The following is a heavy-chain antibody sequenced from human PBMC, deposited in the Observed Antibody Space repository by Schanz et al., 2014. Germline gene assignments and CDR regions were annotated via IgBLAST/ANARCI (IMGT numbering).Heavy chain of an antibody. CDR2: IKQDGSEK. V-gene: IGHV3-7*02. CDR3: ARGRARQLVHWFDP. CDR1: GFTFSGSV. J-gene: IGHJ5*02. D-gene: IGHD6-13*01. Sequence: EVQLVESGGGLVQPGGSLRLSCVASGFTFSGSVMHWVRQASGKGLEWVANIKQDGSEKYYVDSVKGRFTISRDNAKNSLYLQMNSLRAEDTAVYYCARGRARQLVHWFDPWGQGTLVTVSS.